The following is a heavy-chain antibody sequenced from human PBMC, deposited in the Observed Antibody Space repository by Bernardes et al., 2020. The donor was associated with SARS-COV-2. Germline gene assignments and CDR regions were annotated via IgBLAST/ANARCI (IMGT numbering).Heavy chain of an antibody. CDR2: IYYNGAT. J-gene: IGHJ4*02. D-gene: IGHD1-1*01. CDR1: GGSVSSSNYY. V-gene: IGHV4-39*01. CDR3: ARRSVECLEPLDY. Sequence: SETLSLTCAVSGGSVSSSNYYWGWIRQPPGKGLEWIGSIYYNGATYYNPSLKSRVTISIDTSRNQFSVNLGSVTAADTAFYYCARRSVECLEPLDYWGQG.